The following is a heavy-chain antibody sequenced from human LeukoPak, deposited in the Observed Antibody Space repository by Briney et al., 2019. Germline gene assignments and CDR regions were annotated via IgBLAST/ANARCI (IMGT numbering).Heavy chain of an antibody. J-gene: IGHJ4*02. D-gene: IGHD4-17*01. V-gene: IGHV4-39*07. CDR1: GGSISSSSYY. Sequence: PSETLSLTCTVSGGSISSSSYYWGWIRQPPGKGLEWIGSIYYSGSTNYNPSLRSRVTISIDTSKKHFFLKLNSVTAADTAVYYCATGYGDFRVEGRYFYSWGQGTLVTVSS. CDR2: IYYSGST. CDR3: ATGYGDFRVEGRYFYS.